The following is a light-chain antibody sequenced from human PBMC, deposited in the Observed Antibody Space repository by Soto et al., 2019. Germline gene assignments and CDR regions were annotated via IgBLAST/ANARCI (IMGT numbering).Light chain of an antibody. CDR2: GNT. CDR3: QSYDSSLSGDV. J-gene: IGLJ1*01. Sequence: QAVVTQPPSGTGAPGQRGTISCTGSSSNIGAGHDVSWDQQLPGTAPKFLIYGNTDSPSGVPDRFSGSKSGTSASLAITGLPAEDEADYYCQSYDSSLSGDVFGTGTKLTVL. V-gene: IGLV1-40*01. CDR1: SSNIGAGHD.